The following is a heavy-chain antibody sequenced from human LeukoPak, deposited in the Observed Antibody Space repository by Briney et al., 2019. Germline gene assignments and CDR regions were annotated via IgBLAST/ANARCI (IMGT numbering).Heavy chain of an antibody. V-gene: IGHV4-39*01. J-gene: IGHJ4*02. CDR1: GGSISSSSYY. CDR2: INYSGSS. CDR3: ARHVYSGTAYFFDH. D-gene: IGHD1-26*01. Sequence: SETLSLTCTVSGGSISSSSYYWGWIRQPPGKGLEWIGSINYSGSSYYSPSLKSRVTMSVDTSTNQCSLKLSSVTAADTAVYYCARHVYSGTAYFFDHWGQGTLVTVSS.